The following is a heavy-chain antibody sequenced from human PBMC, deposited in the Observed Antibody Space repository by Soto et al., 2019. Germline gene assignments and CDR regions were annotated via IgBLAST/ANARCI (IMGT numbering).Heavy chain of an antibody. Sequence: VASVKVSCKASGYTFTSYGISWVRQAPGQGLEWMGWISAYNGNTNYAQKLQGRVTMTTDTSTSTAYMELRSLRSDDTAVYYCARSTVTTHYYYYGMDVWGQGTTVTVSS. CDR2: ISAYNGNT. D-gene: IGHD4-17*01. V-gene: IGHV1-18*01. J-gene: IGHJ6*02. CDR3: ARSTVTTHYYYYGMDV. CDR1: GYTFTSYG.